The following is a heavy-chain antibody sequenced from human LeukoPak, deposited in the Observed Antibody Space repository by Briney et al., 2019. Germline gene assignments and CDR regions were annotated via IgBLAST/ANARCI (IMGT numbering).Heavy chain of an antibody. V-gene: IGHV3-53*01. J-gene: IGHJ3*02. CDR1: GFTVSSNY. D-gene: IGHD1-26*01. Sequence: GGSLRLSCAASGFTVSSNYMSWVRQAPGKGLEWVSVIYSGSSTYYADSVKGRFTISRDNSKNTLYLQMNSLRAEVTAVYYCARDVGSPSAFDIWGQGTMVTVSS. CDR2: IYSGSST. CDR3: ARDVGSPSAFDI.